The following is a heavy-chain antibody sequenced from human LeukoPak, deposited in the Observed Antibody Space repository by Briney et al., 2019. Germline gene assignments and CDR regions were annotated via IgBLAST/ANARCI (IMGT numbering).Heavy chain of an antibody. Sequence: ASVKVSCKASGYTFTSYYMHWVRQAPGQGLEWMGLINPSGGSTSYAQKFQGRVTMTRDTSTSTVYMELSSLRSEDTAVYYCARDPSLDQQLMTYYFDYWGQGTLVTVSS. J-gene: IGHJ4*02. CDR1: GYTFTSYY. CDR3: ARDPSLDQQLMTYYFDY. V-gene: IGHV1-46*01. CDR2: INPSGGST. D-gene: IGHD6-13*01.